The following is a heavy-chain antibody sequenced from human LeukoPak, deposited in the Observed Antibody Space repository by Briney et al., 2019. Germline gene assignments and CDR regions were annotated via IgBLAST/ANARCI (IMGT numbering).Heavy chain of an antibody. CDR2: IYYSGNT. Sequence: SETLSLTCTVSGGSISSSSYYWGWIRQPPGKGLEWIGSIYYSGNTYCNPSLKSRVTISVDTSKNQFSLKLSSVTAADTAVYYCARGREGYYMDVWGKGTTVTVSS. CDR1: GGSISSSSYY. J-gene: IGHJ6*03. CDR3: ARGREGYYMDV. V-gene: IGHV4-39*07.